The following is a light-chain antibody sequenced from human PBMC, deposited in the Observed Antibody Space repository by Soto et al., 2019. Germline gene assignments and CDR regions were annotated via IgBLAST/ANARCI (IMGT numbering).Light chain of an antibody. CDR1: QTISSDY. Sequence: EILLTQSPGTLSLSPGERATLSCRASQTISSDYLAWYQQKPGQAPRLLIFGAATRAADIPDRFSGSGSGTDFTLTISRLEPEDFAVYSCLQYGSSPHTFGQGTRLEIK. J-gene: IGKJ5*01. CDR3: LQYGSSPHT. V-gene: IGKV3-20*01. CDR2: GAA.